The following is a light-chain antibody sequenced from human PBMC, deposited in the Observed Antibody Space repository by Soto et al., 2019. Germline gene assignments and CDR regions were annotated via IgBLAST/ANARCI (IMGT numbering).Light chain of an antibody. J-gene: IGKJ3*01. V-gene: IGKV3-20*01. Sequence: EIVLTQSPGTLSLSPGERATLSCRASQSVSGSCLAWYQQKPGQAPRLLTFGASSRATGIPDRFSGSGSGTDCTLTISRLEPEDFAVYYCQQYGSSPFTFGPGTKVDIK. CDR3: QQYGSSPFT. CDR2: GAS. CDR1: QSVSGSC.